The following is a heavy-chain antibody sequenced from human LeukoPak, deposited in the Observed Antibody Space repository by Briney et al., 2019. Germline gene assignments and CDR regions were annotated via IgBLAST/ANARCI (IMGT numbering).Heavy chain of an antibody. D-gene: IGHD3-10*01. CDR3: AKARATMVRGVYYYMDV. Sequence: GGSLRLSCAASGFTFSSYAMSWVRQAPGKGLEWVSAISGSGGSTYYADSVKGRFTISRDNSKNTLYLQMNSLRAEDTAVYYCAKARATMVRGVYYYMDVWGKGTTVTVSS. CDR2: ISGSGGST. V-gene: IGHV3-23*01. CDR1: GFTFSSYA. J-gene: IGHJ6*03.